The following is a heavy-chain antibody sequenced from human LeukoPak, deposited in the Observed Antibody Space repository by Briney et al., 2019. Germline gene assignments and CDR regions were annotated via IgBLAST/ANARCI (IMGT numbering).Heavy chain of an antibody. CDR2: IKSDGST. Sequence: GGSLRLSCAASGFTFSSYWMHWVRQTPGKGLVWVSRIKSDGSTIYADSVKGRFTISRDNVRKSLYLQMNSLRIEDTALYYCAKDRGGGSQLGDAYDVWGQGTMVSVSS. D-gene: IGHD5-24*01. CDR1: GFTFSSYW. CDR3: AKDRGGGSQLGDAYDV. J-gene: IGHJ3*01. V-gene: IGHV3-74*01.